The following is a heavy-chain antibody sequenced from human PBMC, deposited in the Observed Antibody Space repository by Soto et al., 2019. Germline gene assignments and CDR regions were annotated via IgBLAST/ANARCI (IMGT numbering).Heavy chain of an antibody. CDR3: ARGKRSDYVWGSYRYHFDY. J-gene: IGHJ4*02. CDR2: INHSGST. CDR1: GGSFSGYY. Sequence: PSETLSLTCAVYGGSFSGYYWSWIRQPPGKGLEWIGEINHSGSTNYNPAIKSRVTISVDTSKNQCSLKLSSVTAADTAVYYCARGKRSDYVWGSYRYHFDYWGQGTVVTVSS. D-gene: IGHD3-16*02. V-gene: IGHV4-34*01.